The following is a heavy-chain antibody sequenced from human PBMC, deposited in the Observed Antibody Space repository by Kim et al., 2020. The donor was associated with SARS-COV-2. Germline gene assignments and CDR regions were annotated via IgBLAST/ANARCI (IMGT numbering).Heavy chain of an antibody. CDR3: ARDMATVPDTRGPFDD. D-gene: IGHD6-19*01. Sequence: DSVKGRFTIASDNSKNTLYLQMNSLRPNDTGGYYCARDMATVPDTRGPFDDWGQGTLVTVSS. V-gene: IGHV3-30*04. J-gene: IGHJ4*02.